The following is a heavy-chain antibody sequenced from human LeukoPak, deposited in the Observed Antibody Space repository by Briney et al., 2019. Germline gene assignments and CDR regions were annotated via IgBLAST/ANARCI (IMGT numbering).Heavy chain of an antibody. J-gene: IGHJ4*02. CDR2: INPNSGGT. V-gene: IGHV1-2*02. D-gene: IGHD3-10*01. CDR1: GYTFTGYY. CDR3: ARRVRITMDSW. Sequence: GASVKVSSKSTGYTFTGYYMHWVRQAPGQGLEWMGWINPNSGGTNYAQKFQGRVTMTRDTSISTSYMELSRLRSDDTAVYYCARRVRITMDSWWGQGTIATVSS.